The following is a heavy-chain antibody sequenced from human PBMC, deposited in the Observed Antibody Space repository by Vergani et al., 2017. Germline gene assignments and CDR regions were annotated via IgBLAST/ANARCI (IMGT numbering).Heavy chain of an antibody. J-gene: IGHJ3*02. CDR1: GYTFTGYY. Sequence: QVQLVQSGAEVKKPGASVKVSCKASGYTFTGYYMHWVRQAPGQGLEWMGWINPNSGGTNYAQKFQGRVTMTRDTSKNQFSLKLSSVTAADTAVYYCAREGPDRAFDIWGQGTMVTVSS. CDR2: INPNSGGT. V-gene: IGHV1-2*02. D-gene: IGHD1-14*01. CDR3: AREGPDRAFDI.